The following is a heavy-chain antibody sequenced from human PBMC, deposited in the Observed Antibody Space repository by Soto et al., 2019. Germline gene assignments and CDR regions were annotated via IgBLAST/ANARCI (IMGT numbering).Heavy chain of an antibody. CDR2: IYYSGST. CDR1: GGSISSYY. Sequence: PSETLSLTCTVSGGSISSYYWSWIRQPPGKGLEWIGYIYYSGSTNYNPSLKSRVTISVDASKNQFSLKLSSVTAADTAVYYCARVGDKYCSGGSCYPSRYYYYYMDVWGKGTTVTVSS. D-gene: IGHD2-15*01. V-gene: IGHV4-59*01. CDR3: ARVGDKYCSGGSCYPSRYYYYYMDV. J-gene: IGHJ6*03.